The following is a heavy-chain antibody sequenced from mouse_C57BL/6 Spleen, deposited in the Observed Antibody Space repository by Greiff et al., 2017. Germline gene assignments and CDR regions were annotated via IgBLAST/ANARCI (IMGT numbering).Heavy chain of an antibody. CDR2: IYPRDGSP. CDR3: AREEGFYGSWLSY. V-gene: IGHV1-78*01. CDR1: GYTFTDHT. Sequence: QVQLQQSDAELVKPGASVKISCKVSGYTFTDHTIHWLKQRPEQGLEWIGYIYPRDGSPKYNEKFTGKATLTAEQSSSTAYMQRNSLTSGDSAVYFCAREEGFYGSWLSYWGQGTLVTVSA. D-gene: IGHD2-2*01. J-gene: IGHJ3*01.